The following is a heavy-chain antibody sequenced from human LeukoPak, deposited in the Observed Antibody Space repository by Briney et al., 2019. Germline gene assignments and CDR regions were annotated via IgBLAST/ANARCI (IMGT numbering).Heavy chain of an antibody. D-gene: IGHD5-12*01. Sequence: SQTLSLTCAISGDSVSSNSAAWNWLRQSPSRGLEWLGRTYYRSKWYNDYAVSVKSRITINPDTSKNQFSLQLNSVTPEDTAVYYCAVALVATSYGMDVWGQGTTVTVSS. V-gene: IGHV6-1*01. CDR2: TYYRSKWYN. J-gene: IGHJ6*02. CDR3: AVALVATSYGMDV. CDR1: GDSVSSNSAA.